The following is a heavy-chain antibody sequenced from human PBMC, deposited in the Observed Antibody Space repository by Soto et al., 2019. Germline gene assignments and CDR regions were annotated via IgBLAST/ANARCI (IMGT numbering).Heavy chain of an antibody. D-gene: IGHD1-1*01. Sequence: PSETLSLTCTVSGGSISSGGYYGSWIRQHPGKGLEWIGYIYYRGSTYYNPSRKSRVTISVDTSKNQFSLKLSSVTAADTAVYYCASGTDLIVFDIWGQGTMVTVSS. CDR3: ASGTDLIVFDI. CDR1: GGSISSGGYY. J-gene: IGHJ3*02. CDR2: IYYRGST. V-gene: IGHV4-31*03.